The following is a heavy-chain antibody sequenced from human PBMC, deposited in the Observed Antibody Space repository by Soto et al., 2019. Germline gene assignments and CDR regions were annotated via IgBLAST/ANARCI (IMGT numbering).Heavy chain of an antibody. D-gene: IGHD2-2*01. CDR1: GGSVSSGSYY. CDR3: ASWGVQAARLNYGMDV. V-gene: IGHV4-61*01. J-gene: IGHJ6*02. Sequence: PSETLSLTCTVSGGSVSSGSYYWSWIRQPPGKGLEWIGYIYYSGSTNYNPSLKSRVTISVDTSKNQFSLKLSSVTAADTAVYYCASWGVQAARLNYGMDVWGQGTTVTVYS. CDR2: IYYSGST.